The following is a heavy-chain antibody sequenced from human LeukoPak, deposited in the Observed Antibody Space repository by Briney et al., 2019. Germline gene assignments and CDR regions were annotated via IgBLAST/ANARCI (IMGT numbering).Heavy chain of an antibody. CDR1: GGSISSYY. CDR2: IYYSGST. V-gene: IGHV4-59*01. J-gene: IGHJ4*02. Sequence: PSETLSLTCTVSGGSISSYYWSWIWQPPGKGLEWIGYIYYSGSTNYNPSLKSRVTISVDTSKNQFSLKLSSVTAADTAVYYCARGWGYYDFWSGYYGFDYWGQGTLVTVSS. D-gene: IGHD3-3*01. CDR3: ARGWGYYDFWSGYYGFDY.